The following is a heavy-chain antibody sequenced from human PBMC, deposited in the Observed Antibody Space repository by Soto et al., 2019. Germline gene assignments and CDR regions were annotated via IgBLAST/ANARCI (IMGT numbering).Heavy chain of an antibody. CDR3: VKSGYSGHNSAVYYLYNGMDV. J-gene: IGHJ6*01. D-gene: IGHD5-12*01. CDR1: GGTFSSYT. V-gene: IGHV1-69*02. Sequence: SVKVSCKASGGTFSSYTISWVRQAPGQGLEWMGRIIPILGIANYAQKFQGRVTITADKSTSTAYMELSSLRSEDTAVYYCVKSGYSGHNSAVYYLYNGMDVCGQGTWVTGSS. CDR2: IIPILGIA.